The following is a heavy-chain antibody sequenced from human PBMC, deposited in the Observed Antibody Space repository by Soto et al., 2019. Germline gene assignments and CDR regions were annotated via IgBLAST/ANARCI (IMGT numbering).Heavy chain of an antibody. Sequence: QLQLQESGPGLVKPSETLSLTCSVSGGSITIDNYYWGWIRQPPGKALEWIATIYYTGTTYYSPPLKTRATISMDTSKNQFSLRLTSVTAADTAVYYCARIFSSFDDHFEDWGKGVLVTVSS. CDR2: IYYTGTT. CDR3: ARIFSSFDDHFED. J-gene: IGHJ1*01. V-gene: IGHV4-39*01. D-gene: IGHD2-15*01. CDR1: GGSITIDNYY.